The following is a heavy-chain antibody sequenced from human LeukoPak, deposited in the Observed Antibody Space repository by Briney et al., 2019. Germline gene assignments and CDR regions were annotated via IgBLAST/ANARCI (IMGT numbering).Heavy chain of an antibody. Sequence: ASVKVSCKASGYTFTGYYMHWVRQAPGQGLEWMGWINPNSGGTNYAQKFQGWVTMTRDTSISTAYMELSRLRSDDTAVYYCARAYYGSGSYTFDYWGQGTLVTVSS. CDR2: INPNSGGT. CDR3: ARAYYGSGSYTFDY. V-gene: IGHV1-2*04. D-gene: IGHD3-10*01. CDR1: GYTFTGYY. J-gene: IGHJ4*02.